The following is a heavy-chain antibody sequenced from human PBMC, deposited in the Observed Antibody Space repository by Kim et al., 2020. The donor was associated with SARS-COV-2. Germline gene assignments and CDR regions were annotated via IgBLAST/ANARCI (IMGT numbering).Heavy chain of an antibody. V-gene: IGHV3-7*03. CDR3: AREDVVAVAITEGFDY. CDR1: GFTFNNYW. J-gene: IGHJ4*02. CDR2: IKQDGSEK. D-gene: IGHD6-19*01. Sequence: GGSLRLSCAASGFTFNNYWMSWVRQAPGKGLEWVANIKQDGSEKYYVDSVKGRFTISRDNAKNTLDLQMNSLRAEDTDVYYCAREDVVAVAITEGFDYWGQGTPVTVSS.